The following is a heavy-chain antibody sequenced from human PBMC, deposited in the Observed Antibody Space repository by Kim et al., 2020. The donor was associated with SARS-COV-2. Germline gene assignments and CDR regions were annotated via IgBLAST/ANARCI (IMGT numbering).Heavy chain of an antibody. J-gene: IGHJ4*02. D-gene: IGHD1-1*01. Sequence: GGSLRLSCAASGFTFSSYGMHWVRQAPGKGLEWVAVISYDGSNKYYADSVKGRFTISRDNSKNTLYLQMNSLRAEDTAVYYCAKDSLGNALDYWGQGTLVTVSS. CDR2: ISYDGSNK. V-gene: IGHV3-30*18. CDR1: GFTFSSYG. CDR3: AKDSLGNALDY.